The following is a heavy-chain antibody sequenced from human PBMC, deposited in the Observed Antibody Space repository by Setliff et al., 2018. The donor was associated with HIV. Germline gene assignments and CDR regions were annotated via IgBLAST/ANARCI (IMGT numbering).Heavy chain of an antibody. CDR1: GGSFSGYY. V-gene: IGHV4-34*01. D-gene: IGHD5-18*01. CDR3: ARVHRLGYGYLLY. J-gene: IGHJ4*02. Sequence: SETLSLTCAVYGGSFSGYYWSWIRQPPGKGLQWIGHIYPGDGITDSNPSLKSRLTISFDSSKNQFSLNLKSVTAADTAVYYCARVHRLGYGYLLYWGQGKLVTVSS. CDR2: IYPGDGIT.